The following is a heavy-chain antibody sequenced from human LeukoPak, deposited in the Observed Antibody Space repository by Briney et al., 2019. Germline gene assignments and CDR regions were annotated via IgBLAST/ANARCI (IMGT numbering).Heavy chain of an antibody. D-gene: IGHD1-26*01. CDR2: IYPGDSDT. CDR1: GYSFTSYW. CDR3: ARIESGSYYLGDAFDI. Sequence: PGESLKISCKGSGYSFTSYWIGWVRQMPGKGLEWMGIIYPGDSDTRYSPSFQGQVTISADKSISTAYLQWSSLKASDTAMYYCARIESGSYYLGDAFDIWGQGTMVTVSS. V-gene: IGHV5-51*01. J-gene: IGHJ3*02.